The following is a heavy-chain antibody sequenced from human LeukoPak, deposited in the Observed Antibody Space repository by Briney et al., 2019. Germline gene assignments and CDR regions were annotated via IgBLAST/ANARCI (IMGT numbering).Heavy chain of an antibody. Sequence: SETLSLTCTVSGYSINSAFYWGWIRVPPGKGLEWIGSVFHRGTTYYNSSLKSRVNISIDTSKNQFSLKLNSLTAEDTAMYYCVRDGFYGSGSPGWFGPWGPGTLVIVSA. V-gene: IGHV4-38-2*02. CDR3: VRDGFYGSGSPGWFGP. D-gene: IGHD3-10*01. CDR1: GYSINSAFY. J-gene: IGHJ5*02. CDR2: VFHRGTT.